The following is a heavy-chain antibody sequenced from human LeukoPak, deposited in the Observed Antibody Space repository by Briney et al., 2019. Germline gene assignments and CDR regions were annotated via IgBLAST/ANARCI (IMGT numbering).Heavy chain of an antibody. V-gene: IGHV3-64*01. CDR2: ISSNGGST. CDR3: AGAEGYYYYMDV. CDR1: GFTFSSYA. Sequence: GGSLRLSCAASGFTFSSYAMHWVRQAPGKGLEYVSAISSNGGSTYYANSVKGRFTISRDNAKNSLYLQMNSLRAEDTAVYYCAGAEGYYYYMDVWGRGTTVTISS. J-gene: IGHJ6*03.